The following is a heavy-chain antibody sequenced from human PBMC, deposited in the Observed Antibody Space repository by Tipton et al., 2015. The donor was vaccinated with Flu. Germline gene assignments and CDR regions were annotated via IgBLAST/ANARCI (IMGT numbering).Heavy chain of an antibody. CDR1: GFTLSNYG. CDR3: VKDLTRAFDV. D-gene: IGHD3-9*01. J-gene: IGHJ3*01. V-gene: IGHV3-30*02. CDR2: VWNDGTKE. Sequence: GSLRLSCKVFGFTLSNYGMYWVRQAPGKGLEWVAYVWNDGTKESYADSVRGRFTISRDNSKNTLYLQMNSLRLEDTAVYYCVKDLTRAFDVWGRGTLVTVSA.